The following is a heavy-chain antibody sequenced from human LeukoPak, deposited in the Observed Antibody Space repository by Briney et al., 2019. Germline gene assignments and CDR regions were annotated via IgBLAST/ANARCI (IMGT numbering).Heavy chain of an antibody. Sequence: GGSLRLSCAVSGFTVSSIYMSWVRQAPGKGLEWVAVISYDGSNKYYADSVKGRFTISRDNAKNSLYLQMNSLRAEDTALYNCAKARGGGNGLGFDYWGQGTLVTVSS. CDR2: ISYDGSNK. D-gene: IGHD4-23*01. CDR3: AKARGGGNGLGFDY. CDR1: GFTVSSIY. J-gene: IGHJ4*02. V-gene: IGHV3-30*18.